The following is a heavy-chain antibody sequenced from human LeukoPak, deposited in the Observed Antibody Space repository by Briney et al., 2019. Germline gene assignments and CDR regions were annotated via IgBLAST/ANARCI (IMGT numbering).Heavy chain of an antibody. CDR1: GYTFTGYY. CDR2: INPNSGGT. Sequence: ASVRVSCKASGYTFTGYYMHWVRQAPGQGLEWMGWINPNSGGTNCAQKFQGRVTMTRDTSISTAYMELSRLRSDDTAVYYCAREGIVVVVAAFDYWGQGTLVTVSS. D-gene: IGHD2-15*01. CDR3: AREGIVVVVAAFDY. V-gene: IGHV1-2*02. J-gene: IGHJ4*02.